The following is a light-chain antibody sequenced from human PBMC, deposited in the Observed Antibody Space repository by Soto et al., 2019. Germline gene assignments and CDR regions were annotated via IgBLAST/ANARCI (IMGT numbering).Light chain of an antibody. CDR3: QQYGGSPGT. J-gene: IGKJ1*01. CDR2: SAS. V-gene: IGKV3-20*01. Sequence: DIVLTQSPGSLSLSPGERATLSCRASQSVSSDYVAWYQQKPGQAPRLLIYSASSRAAGIPDRFSGSGSGADFTLTISRLEPEDCAVYYCQQYGGSPGTFGQGTKVEIE. CDR1: QSVSSDY.